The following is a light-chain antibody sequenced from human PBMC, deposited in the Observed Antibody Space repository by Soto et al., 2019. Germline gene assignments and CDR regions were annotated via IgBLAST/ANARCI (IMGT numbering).Light chain of an antibody. CDR1: QIVSGY. J-gene: IGKJ4*01. Sequence: IVLTQSPATLSLSPGERATLSCRASQIVSGYLGGYQQKPGQAPRLLIYDASNRAYGVPARFRGSGSGTNFTLTIASLEPDDFAVYYCQQRSNWPSLTFGGGTRV. CDR3: QQRSNWPSLT. V-gene: IGKV3-11*01. CDR2: DAS.